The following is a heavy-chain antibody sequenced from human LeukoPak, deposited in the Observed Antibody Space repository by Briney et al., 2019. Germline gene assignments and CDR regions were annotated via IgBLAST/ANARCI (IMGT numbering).Heavy chain of an antibody. V-gene: IGHV4-34*01. CDR1: GGSFSGYY. Sequence: PPETLSLTCAVYGGSFSGYYWSWIRQPPGKGLEWIGEINHSGSTNYNPSLKSRVTISVDTSKNQFSLKLSSVTAADTAVYYCARGGWLLRWGQGTLVTVSS. D-gene: IGHD3-9*01. J-gene: IGHJ4*02. CDR2: INHSGST. CDR3: ARGGWLLR.